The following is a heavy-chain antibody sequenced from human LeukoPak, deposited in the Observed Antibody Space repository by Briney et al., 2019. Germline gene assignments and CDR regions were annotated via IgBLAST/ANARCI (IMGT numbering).Heavy chain of an antibody. CDR1: GFTFGDYA. CDR3: TRVTSPYSYYYMDV. Sequence: PGRSLRLSCTASGFTFGDYAMSWVRQAPGRGLEWVGFIRSKAYGGTTEYAAYVKGRFTISRDDSKSIAYLQMNSLKTEDTAVYYCTRVTSPYSYYYMDVWGKGTTVTVSS. J-gene: IGHJ6*03. D-gene: IGHD1-20*01. V-gene: IGHV3-49*04. CDR2: IRSKAYGGTT.